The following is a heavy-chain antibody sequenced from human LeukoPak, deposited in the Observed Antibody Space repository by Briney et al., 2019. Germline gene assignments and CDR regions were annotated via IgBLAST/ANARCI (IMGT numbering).Heavy chain of an antibody. D-gene: IGHD5-18*01. J-gene: IGHJ4*02. V-gene: IGHV4-30-4*01. CDR2: IYYSGST. CDR3: ARVEGEDTAMFY. CDR1: GGSISRGDYY. Sequence: SLPCTVSGGSISRGDYYWGWVRQPPRKGLGWIGYIYYSGSTYYNPSLKSRVTISVDTSKNQFSLKLSSVTAADTAVYYCARVEGEDTAMFYWGQGTLVTVSS.